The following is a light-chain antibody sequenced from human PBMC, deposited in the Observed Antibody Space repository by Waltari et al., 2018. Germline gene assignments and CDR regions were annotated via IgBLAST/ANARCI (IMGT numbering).Light chain of an antibody. CDR3: HSRDASGVGGS. Sequence: SSELTQDPAVSVAMGQTVRITCQGDNLRSYYASWYQQRPGPAPLLVISDKDNLPSGIPDRFFGSSSHNTASLTITGAQAEDEASYYCHSRDASGVGGSFGGGTKLTVL. CDR2: DKD. J-gene: IGLJ2*01. CDR1: NLRSYY. V-gene: IGLV3-19*01.